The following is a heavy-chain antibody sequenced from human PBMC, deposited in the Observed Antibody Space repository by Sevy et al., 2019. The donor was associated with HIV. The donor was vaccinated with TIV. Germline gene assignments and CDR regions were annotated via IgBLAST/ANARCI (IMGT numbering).Heavy chain of an antibody. Sequence: ASVKVPCKASGYTFTRYGITWVRQAPGQGLEWMGWTSAYNGNTNYAQKVQGRVTMTTDISTSTAYMELRSLRSDDTAMYYCARDRNNYDSSGYPKGMDVWGQGTTVTVSS. D-gene: IGHD3-22*01. CDR1: GYTFTRYG. J-gene: IGHJ6*02. CDR2: TSAYNGNT. V-gene: IGHV1-18*01. CDR3: ARDRNNYDSSGYPKGMDV.